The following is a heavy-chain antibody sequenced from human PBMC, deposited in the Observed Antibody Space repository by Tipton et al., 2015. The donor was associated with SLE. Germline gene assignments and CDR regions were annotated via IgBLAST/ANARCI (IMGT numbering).Heavy chain of an antibody. CDR2: IYYSGNT. CDR3: ARGNWNYQSY. D-gene: IGHD1-7*01. V-gene: IGHV4-59*01. J-gene: IGHJ4*02. Sequence: TLSLTCTVSGGSISNYYWSWIRQPPGKGLEWIGYIYYSGNTNYNPSLKSRVTISVDTSKNQFSLKLGSVTAADTAVYYCARGNWNYQSYWGQGTLVTVSS. CDR1: GGSISNYY.